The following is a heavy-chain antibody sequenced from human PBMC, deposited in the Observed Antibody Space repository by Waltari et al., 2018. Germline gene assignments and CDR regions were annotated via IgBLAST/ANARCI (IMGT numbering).Heavy chain of an antibody. Sequence: EVQLVESGGGLVQPGGSLRLSCAASGFTFSSYWMSWVRQAPGKGLEWGAKRKQDGSEKYDVDSVKGRFTSSRDNAKNSLYLQMNSLRAEDTAVYYCARDRRKLIAAQYYFDYWGQGTLVTVSS. CDR1: GFTFSSYW. J-gene: IGHJ4*02. D-gene: IGHD6-6*01. CDR2: RKQDGSEK. V-gene: IGHV3-7*01. CDR3: ARDRRKLIAAQYYFDY.